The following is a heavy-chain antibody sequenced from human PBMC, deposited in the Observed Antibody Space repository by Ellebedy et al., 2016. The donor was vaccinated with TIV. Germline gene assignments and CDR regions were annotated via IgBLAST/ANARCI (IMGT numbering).Heavy chain of an antibody. V-gene: IGHV3-30*03. CDR2: ISSDGSNK. CDR3: ARGGSSGSSDY. CDR1: GFTFRSHG. Sequence: GESLKISXVASGFTFRSHGIYWVRQAPGKGLEWVAVISSDGSNKYYADSVKGRFTISRDNSKNTLYLQMNSLRTDDMAVYYCARGGSSGSSDYWGQGPLVTVSS. J-gene: IGHJ4*02. D-gene: IGHD3-10*01.